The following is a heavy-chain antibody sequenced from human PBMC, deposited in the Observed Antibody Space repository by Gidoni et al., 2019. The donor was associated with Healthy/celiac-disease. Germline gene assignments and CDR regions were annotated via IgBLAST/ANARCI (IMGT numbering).Heavy chain of an antibody. V-gene: IGHV3-33*01. J-gene: IGHJ4*02. D-gene: IGHD1-26*01. Sequence: VQLVESGGGVVQPGRSLRLSCAASGFTFSSHGMHWVRQAPGQGLDWVAVIGYDGSNKYYADSVKGRFTISRDKSKNTLYLQMNSLRAEDTAVYYCARVGAKASHFDYWGQGTLVTVSS. CDR1: GFTFSSHG. CDR3: ARVGAKASHFDY. CDR2: IGYDGSNK.